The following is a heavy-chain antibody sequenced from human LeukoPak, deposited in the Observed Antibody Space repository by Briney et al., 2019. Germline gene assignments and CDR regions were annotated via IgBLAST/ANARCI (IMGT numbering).Heavy chain of an antibody. J-gene: IGHJ6*03. CDR2: IYTSEST. D-gene: IGHD2-2*03. V-gene: IGHV4-4*07. CDR3: ARQWGRGYCSSTSCPPYYYYMDV. Sequence: SETLSLTCTVSGGSISSFYWSWIRQPAGKGLEWIRRIYTSESTNYNPFLKSRVTMSVDTSKNQFSLKLSSVTAADTAVYYCARQWGRGYCSSTSCPPYYYYMDVWGKGTTVTVSS. CDR1: GGSISSFY.